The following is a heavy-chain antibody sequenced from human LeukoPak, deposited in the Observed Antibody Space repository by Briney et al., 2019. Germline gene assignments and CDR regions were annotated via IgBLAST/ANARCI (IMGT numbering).Heavy chain of an antibody. CDR1: GFTLSHYW. CDR3: VREYCYDSSGVYHDAFDI. V-gene: IGHV3-74*03. Sequence: GGSLRLSCAASGFTLSHYWMHWVRQIPGKGLVWVSRIDSDGSSTTHADSVKGRFTISRDTAKNTLHLQMDSLRVEDTALYYCVREYCYDSSGVYHDAFDIWGHGTMVTVSS. J-gene: IGHJ3*02. D-gene: IGHD3-22*01. CDR2: IDSDGSST.